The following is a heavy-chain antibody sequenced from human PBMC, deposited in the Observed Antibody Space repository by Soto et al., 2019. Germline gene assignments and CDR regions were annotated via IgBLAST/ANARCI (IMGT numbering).Heavy chain of an antibody. J-gene: IGHJ4*02. CDR3: ARSYSYGSYWYFDD. D-gene: IGHD3-22*01. CDR1: GYTFSTYG. Sequence: GASVKVSCQASGYTFSTYGVSWVRQAPGQGLEWMGWITVSNGNTNYIDNLQGRVTMTTDTSTSTAYMELWRLRSDDTAVYYCARSYSYGSYWYFDDWGQGTLVTVSS. V-gene: IGHV1-18*04. CDR2: ITVSNGNT.